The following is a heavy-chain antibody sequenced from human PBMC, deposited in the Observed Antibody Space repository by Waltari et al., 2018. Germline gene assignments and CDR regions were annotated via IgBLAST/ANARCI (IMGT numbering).Heavy chain of an antibody. CDR1: GYTFTDYY. Sequence: QVQLVQSGPEVKRPGASVKVSCTASGYTFTDYYIHWVRQAPGQGLEWMGWINPKSGDTKYAQKFQGRVTMTRDTSISTAYMELSRLKSDDTAVFYCARKSWHDFWGQGSLVTVSS. CDR3: ARKSWHDF. V-gene: IGHV1-2*02. CDR2: INPKSGDT. D-gene: IGHD6-13*01. J-gene: IGHJ4*02.